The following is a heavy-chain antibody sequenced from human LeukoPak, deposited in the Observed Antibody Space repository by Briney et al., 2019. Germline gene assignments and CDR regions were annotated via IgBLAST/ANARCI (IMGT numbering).Heavy chain of an antibody. CDR1: GGSISSSSYY. CDR2: IYTSGKT. D-gene: IGHD1-26*01. CDR3: ARSFSGSYYFEY. V-gene: IGHV4-61*02. J-gene: IGHJ4*02. Sequence: SETLSLTCTVSGGSISSSSYYWSWVRQPAGKELEWTGRIYTSGKTGYNPYTPSLKSRVTVSLDTSKNQLSLFLTSVTAADTAMYYCARSFSGSYYFEYWGQGTLVTVSS.